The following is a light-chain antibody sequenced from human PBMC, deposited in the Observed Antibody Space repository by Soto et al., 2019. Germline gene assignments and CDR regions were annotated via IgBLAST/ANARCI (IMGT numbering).Light chain of an antibody. CDR2: GAS. Sequence: TQCHGNTPLSLGQRHTPPSGSSQSLSSSYLARYQPKPGQALRLLTYGASSRATGIPDRFSGSGSGTDFTLTISSLEPEDFAVYSCQQRSNWPPPITAGQPTRPDI. J-gene: IGKJ5*01. V-gene: IGKV3D-20*02. CDR1: QSLSSSY. CDR3: QQRSNWPPPIT.